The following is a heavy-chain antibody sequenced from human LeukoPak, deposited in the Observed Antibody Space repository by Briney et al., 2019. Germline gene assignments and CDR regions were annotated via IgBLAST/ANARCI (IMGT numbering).Heavy chain of an antibody. J-gene: IGHJ5*02. V-gene: IGHV1-2*02. CDR1: GYTFTGYY. CDR3: ARDHGGNTNWFDP. Sequence: ASVKVSCKASGYTFTGYYMHWVRQAPGQGLEWMGWINPNSGGTNYAQKFQGRVTMTRDTSISTAYMELSRLRSDDTAVYYCARDHGGNTNWFDPWGQGTLVTVSS. D-gene: IGHD2-15*01. CDR2: INPNSGGT.